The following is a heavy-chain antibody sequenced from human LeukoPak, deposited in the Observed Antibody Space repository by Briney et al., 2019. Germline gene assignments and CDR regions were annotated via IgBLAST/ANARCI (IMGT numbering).Heavy chain of an antibody. CDR1: GFTFSSYA. CDR3: AKDPTFAYYGSGSQGYFDY. Sequence: GGSLRLSCAASGFTFSSYAMSWVRQAPGKGLEWVSAISGSGGSTYYADSVKGRFTISRDNSKNTLYLQMNSLRAEDTAVYYCAKDPTFAYYGSGSQGYFDYWGQGTLVTVSS. CDR2: ISGSGGST. J-gene: IGHJ4*02. D-gene: IGHD3-10*01. V-gene: IGHV3-23*01.